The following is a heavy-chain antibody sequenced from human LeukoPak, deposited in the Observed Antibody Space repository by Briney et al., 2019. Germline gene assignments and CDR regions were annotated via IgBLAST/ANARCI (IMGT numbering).Heavy chain of an antibody. CDR3: ARDSSHYLGSSDY. CDR2: ISGSGGST. Sequence: GGSLRLSCAASGFTFSSYAMSWVRQAPGKGLEWVSAISGSGGSTHYADPMKGRFTISRDNTKNTLNLQMNGLRDEDTAIYYCARDSSHYLGSSDYWGQGALVTVSS. J-gene: IGHJ4*02. V-gene: IGHV3-23*01. D-gene: IGHD6-6*01. CDR1: GFTFSSYA.